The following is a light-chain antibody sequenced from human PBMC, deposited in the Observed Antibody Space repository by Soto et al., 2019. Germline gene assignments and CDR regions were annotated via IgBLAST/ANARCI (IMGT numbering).Light chain of an antibody. CDR2: AAS. CDR1: QGISSY. Sequence: IQLTQSPSSLSASVGDRVTITCRASQGISSYLCWYQQKPGKAPKLLIYAASTLQSGVPSRFSGSGSGTDFTLTISSLQPEDFATYYCQQLNNYPSTFGGGTRVEIK. J-gene: IGKJ4*01. CDR3: QQLNNYPST. V-gene: IGKV1-9*01.